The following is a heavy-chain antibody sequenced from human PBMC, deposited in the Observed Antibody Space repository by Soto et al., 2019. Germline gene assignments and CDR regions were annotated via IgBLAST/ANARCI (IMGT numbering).Heavy chain of an antibody. J-gene: IGHJ1*01. D-gene: IGHD6-13*01. Sequence: SETLSLTCAVYGGSFSGYYWTWIRQPPGKGLEWIGEIGHSGNTNYNPSLKSRVTFSVDTSKNQFSLELSSATAADTAVYYCARGGIADRLQTWGQGTLVTVSS. CDR2: IGHSGNT. CDR3: ARGGIADRLQT. V-gene: IGHV4-34*01. CDR1: GGSFSGYY.